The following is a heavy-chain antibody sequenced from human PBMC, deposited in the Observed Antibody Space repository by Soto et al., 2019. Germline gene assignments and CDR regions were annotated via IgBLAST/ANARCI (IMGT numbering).Heavy chain of an antibody. Sequence: PSETLSLTGTVSGGSISSSSYYWGWIRQPPGKGLEWIGSIYYSGSTYYNPSLKSRVTISVDTSKNQFSLKLSSVTAADTAVYYCASLYGDFEWYFDLWGRGTLVTVSS. J-gene: IGHJ2*01. CDR3: ASLYGDFEWYFDL. D-gene: IGHD4-17*01. V-gene: IGHV4-39*01. CDR1: GGSISSSSYY. CDR2: IYYSGST.